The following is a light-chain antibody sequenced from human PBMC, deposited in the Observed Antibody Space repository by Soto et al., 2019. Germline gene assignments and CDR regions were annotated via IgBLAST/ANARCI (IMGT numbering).Light chain of an antibody. CDR2: DSF. V-gene: IGLV1-51*01. CDR3: ATWDSSLSVIV. Sequence: QSVRTHPRSVFSAPGHRVAITCSGSSSNIGKNFISWYRQVAGTAPTLIIYDSFLRPSGIPDRVSGSKSGTSATLDIAGLQTGDEATYYCATWDSSLSVIVFGTGTKVTVL. CDR1: SSNIGKNF. J-gene: IGLJ1*01.